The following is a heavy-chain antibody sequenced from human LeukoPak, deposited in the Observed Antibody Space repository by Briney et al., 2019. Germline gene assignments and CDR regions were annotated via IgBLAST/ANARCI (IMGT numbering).Heavy chain of an antibody. Sequence: SETLSLTCNVSGASMSSNYWSWIRQPPGKGLEWIGYIYHSGNTNYSPSLESRVTMSVDESKNQFSLRVHFVSAADTAVYCASTRRAAVAGRLASWARGTLISVSS. CDR1: GASMSSNY. J-gene: IGHJ4*02. D-gene: IGHD6-19*01. CDR2: IYHSGNT. CDR3: STRRAAVAGRLAS. V-gene: IGHV4-4*09.